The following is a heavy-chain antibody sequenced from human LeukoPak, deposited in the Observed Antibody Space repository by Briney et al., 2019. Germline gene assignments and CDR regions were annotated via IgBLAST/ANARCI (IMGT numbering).Heavy chain of an antibody. V-gene: IGHV3-7*01. Sequence: GGSLRLSCTASGIMFSGYWMSWVRQAPGKGLEWVANIKQHGTEKYYVDSVKGRFTISRDDAMKSVYLQMNSLRDEDTAVYYCASDGGPFDHWGQGILVTVAS. CDR2: IKQHGTEK. CDR3: ASDGGPFDH. CDR1: GIMFSGYW. J-gene: IGHJ4*02. D-gene: IGHD3-16*01.